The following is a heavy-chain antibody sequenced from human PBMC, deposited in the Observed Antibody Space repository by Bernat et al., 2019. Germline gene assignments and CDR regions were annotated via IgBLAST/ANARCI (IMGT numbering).Heavy chain of an antibody. D-gene: IGHD5-12*01. V-gene: IGHV3-48*01. Sequence: EVQLVESGGGLVQPGGSLRLSCAASGFTFSSYSMNWVRQAPGKGLEWVSYISSSSSTIYYADSVKGRFTISRDNAKSSLYLQMNSLGAEDTAVYYCARDFPTGYSGYDYYYYGMDVWGQGTTVTVSS. CDR1: GFTFSSYS. CDR3: ARDFPTGYSGYDYYYYGMDV. CDR2: ISSSSSTI. J-gene: IGHJ6*02.